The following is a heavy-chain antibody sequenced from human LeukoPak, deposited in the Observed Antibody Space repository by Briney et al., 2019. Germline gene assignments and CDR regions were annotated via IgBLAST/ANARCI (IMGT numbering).Heavy chain of an antibody. CDR1: GASVSSSY. CDR2: IHNSGST. CDR3: GRHGYSESDLSLP. Sequence: SETPSLTCTVSGASVSSSYWYWMRQAPGKGLEWIGYIHNSGSTSYNPSLKSRLTIAIDRARNQFSLKLTSVSAADTAVYYCGRHGYSESDLSLPWGQGTLVTASS. J-gene: IGHJ5*02. V-gene: IGHV4-59*08. D-gene: IGHD5-12*01.